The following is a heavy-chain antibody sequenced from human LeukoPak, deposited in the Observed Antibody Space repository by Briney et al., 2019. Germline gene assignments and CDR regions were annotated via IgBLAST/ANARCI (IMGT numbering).Heavy chain of an antibody. J-gene: IGHJ4*02. CDR3: VRGGWELDY. CDR2: IKEDGTQK. CDR1: GFSFQYFW. D-gene: IGHD1-26*01. Sequence: PGGSLRLSCAASGFSFQYFWMVWVRQAPGMGLEWVAHIKEDGTQKFYVDSVRGRFTISKDDAKYTLYLEMSSLRDDDTGIYYCVRGGWELDYWGQGTLVTVSS. V-gene: IGHV3-7*01.